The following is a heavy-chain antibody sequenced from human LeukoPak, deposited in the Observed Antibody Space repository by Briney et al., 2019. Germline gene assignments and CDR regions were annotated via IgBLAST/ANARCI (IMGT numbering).Heavy chain of an antibody. J-gene: IGHJ6*03. CDR3: ARDRGPSGSYYYYYMDV. CDR1: GGTFSSYA. Sequence: ASVKVSCKASGGTFSSYAISWVRQAPGQGLEWMGRIIPIFGTANYAQKFQGRVTITTDESTSTAYMELSSLRSEDTAVYYCARDRGPSGSYYYYYMDVWGKGTTVTVSS. CDR2: IIPIFGTA. V-gene: IGHV1-69*05. D-gene: IGHD1-26*01.